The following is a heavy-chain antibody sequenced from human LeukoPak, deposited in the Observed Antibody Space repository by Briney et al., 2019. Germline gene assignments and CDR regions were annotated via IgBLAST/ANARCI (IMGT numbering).Heavy chain of an antibody. CDR1: GFTFSSYG. CDR2: IWYDGSNK. D-gene: IGHD3-10*01. J-gene: IGHJ6*02. CDR3: AKGKYGLYYYGMDV. V-gene: IGHV3-33*06. Sequence: GGSLRLSCAASGFTFSSYGMHWVRQAPGKGLEWVAVIWYDGSNKYYADSVKGRFTISRDNSKNTLYLQMNSLRAEDTAVYYCAKGKYGLYYYGMDVWGQGTTVTVSS.